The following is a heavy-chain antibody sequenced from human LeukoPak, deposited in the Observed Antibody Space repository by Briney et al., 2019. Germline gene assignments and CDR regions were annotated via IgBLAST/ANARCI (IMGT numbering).Heavy chain of an antibody. J-gene: IGHJ4*02. CDR1: GGSISSDY. CDR2: TYYSGST. Sequence: SETLCLTCAVSGGSISSDYWSWIRPPPGKGGERIGYTYYSGSTNYNPSLKSRVTISVKTSKNQFSLTLSSVTAADTAVYYCARVYGSGSLNRYFDYWGQRTLVTVSS. V-gene: IGHV4-59*01. D-gene: IGHD3-10*01. CDR3: ARVYGSGSLNRYFDY.